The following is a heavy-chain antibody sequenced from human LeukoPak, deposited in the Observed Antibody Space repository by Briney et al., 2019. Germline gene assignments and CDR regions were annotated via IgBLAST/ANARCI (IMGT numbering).Heavy chain of an antibody. CDR3: ARDPFYGDADFDH. CDR2: INSDGSTT. CDR1: GFTFSSYW. J-gene: IGHJ4*02. Sequence: GGSLRLSCAASGFTFSSYWMHWVRQAPGNGLVWVSRINSDGSTTSYADSVKGRFTTSRDNAKNTVYLQMNSLRVEDTAVYYCARDPFYGDADFDHWGQGALVTVSS. V-gene: IGHV3-74*01. D-gene: IGHD4-17*01.